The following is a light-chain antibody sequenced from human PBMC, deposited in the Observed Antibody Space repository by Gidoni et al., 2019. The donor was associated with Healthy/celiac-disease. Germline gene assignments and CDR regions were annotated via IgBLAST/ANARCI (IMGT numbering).Light chain of an antibody. V-gene: IGKV3-20*01. Sequence: EIVLTQSPGTLSLSPGERATLSCRASQSVSSSYVAWYQQTRGQAPRLLIYGASSRATGIPDRFSGSGSGTDFTLTISRLEPEDFAVYYCQQYGSSPTWTFGQGTKVEIK. CDR2: GAS. CDR1: QSVSSSY. J-gene: IGKJ1*01. CDR3: QQYGSSPTWT.